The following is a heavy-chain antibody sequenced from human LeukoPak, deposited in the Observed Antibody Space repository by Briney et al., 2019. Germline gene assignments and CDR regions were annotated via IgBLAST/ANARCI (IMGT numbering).Heavy chain of an antibody. CDR1: GGSISSYY. V-gene: IGHV4-59*12. J-gene: IGHJ4*02. CDR3: ARADYTHFDY. CDR2: IYYSGST. D-gene: IGHD4-11*01. Sequence: KTSETLSLTCTVSGGSISSYYWSWIRQPPGKGLEWIGYIYYSGSTNYNPSLKSRVTISVDTSKNQFSLKLSSVTAADTAVYYCARADYTHFDYWGQGTLVTVSS.